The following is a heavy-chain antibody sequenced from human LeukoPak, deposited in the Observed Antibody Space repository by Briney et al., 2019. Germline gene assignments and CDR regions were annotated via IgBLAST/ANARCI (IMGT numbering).Heavy chain of an antibody. J-gene: IGHJ1*01. Sequence: SQTLSLTCAVSGGSISSGGYSWSWIRQPPGKGLECVGNIYSSGATYYNPSLKSRLTISLDTSKSQFSLRLSSVTAADTAIYYCVQNIPGTVEHWGQGALVTVSS. CDR3: VQNIPGTVEH. CDR1: GGSISSGGYS. CDR2: IYSSGAT. V-gene: IGHV4-30-2*03. D-gene: IGHD1-7*01.